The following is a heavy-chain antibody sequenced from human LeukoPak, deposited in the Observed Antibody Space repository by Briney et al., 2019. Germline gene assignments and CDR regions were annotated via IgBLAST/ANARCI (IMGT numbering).Heavy chain of an antibody. CDR1: GGSISSGGYY. J-gene: IGHJ3*02. CDR2: VYYTGST. D-gene: IGHD2-21*01. CDR3: ARVPSVIDAFDI. V-gene: IGHV4-31*03. Sequence: SETLSLTCTVSGGSISSGGYYWSWIRQHPGKGLEWIAYVYYTGSTYYNPSLKSRLTISVDRSKNQFSLRLSSMTAADTAVYYCARVPSVIDAFDIWGQGTMVTVSS.